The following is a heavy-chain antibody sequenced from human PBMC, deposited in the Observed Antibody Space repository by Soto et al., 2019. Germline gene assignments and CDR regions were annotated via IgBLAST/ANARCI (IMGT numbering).Heavy chain of an antibody. V-gene: IGHV3-30*18. CDR3: MKDRSDTWSFYY. J-gene: IGHJ4*02. CDR2: VSHDGTLY. D-gene: IGHD2-8*02. CDR1: GFIYSSCA. Sequence: QVQLVESGGGVVQPGRSLRLSCSASGFIYSSCAMHWVRQVPGKGLEWLAVVSHDGTLYPYADSVKGRFIISRDNSRKMLYLQMNSLRPDDTAVYYCMKDRSDTWSFYYWGQGTLVTVAS.